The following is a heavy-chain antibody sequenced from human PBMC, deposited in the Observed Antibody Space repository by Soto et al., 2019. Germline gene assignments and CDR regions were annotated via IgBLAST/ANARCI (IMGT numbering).Heavy chain of an antibody. CDR3: ARIGVVAGLPQNFDR. D-gene: IGHD6-6*01. V-gene: IGHV3-53*01. CDR2: IHSDGNT. CDR1: GFTVSGNY. J-gene: IGHJ2*01. Sequence: VSLRLSCAASGFTVSGNYISGVRQAPGKGLEWVSVIHSDGNTYHSGSVWGRFTISRDNSKNTVFLQMNSLRAKDTAVYFCARIGVVAGLPQNFDRWGRGTLVTVSS.